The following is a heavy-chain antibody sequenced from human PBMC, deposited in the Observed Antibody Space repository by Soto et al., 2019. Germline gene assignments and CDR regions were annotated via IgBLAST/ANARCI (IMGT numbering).Heavy chain of an antibody. CDR1: GYTFTSYA. CDR3: ARTLLWAVTLNASDI. Sequence: GASVKVSCKASGYTFTSYAMHWVRQAPGQRLEWMGWINAGNGNTKYSQKFQGRVTITRDTSASTAYMELSSLRSEDTAVYYCARTLLWAVTLNASDIWGQGTMVTVSS. CDR2: INAGNGNT. D-gene: IGHD2-2*01. V-gene: IGHV1-3*01. J-gene: IGHJ3*02.